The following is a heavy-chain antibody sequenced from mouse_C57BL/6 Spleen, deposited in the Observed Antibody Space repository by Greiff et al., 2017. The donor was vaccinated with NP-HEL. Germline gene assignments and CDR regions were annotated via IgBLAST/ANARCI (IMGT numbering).Heavy chain of an antibody. CDR1: GFTFSSYA. CDR3: AGVEGYYAWFAY. D-gene: IGHD2-3*01. CDR2: ISAGGSYT. Sequence: EVQLVESGGGLVKPGGSLKLSCAASGFTFSSYAMSWVRQTPEKRLEWVATISAGGSYTYYPDNVKGRFTISRDNAKNNLYLQLSHLKSEDTAVYYCAGVEGYYAWFAYWGQGTLVTVSA. V-gene: IGHV5-4*01. J-gene: IGHJ3*01.